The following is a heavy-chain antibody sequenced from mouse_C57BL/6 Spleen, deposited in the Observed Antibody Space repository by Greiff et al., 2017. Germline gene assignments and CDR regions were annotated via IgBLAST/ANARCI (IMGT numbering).Heavy chain of an antibody. CDR3: ERSPYRQNSEHYRYFDG. V-gene: IGHV1-7*01. D-gene: IGHD3-1*01. Sequence: QVQLKQSGAELAKPGASVKLSCKASGYTFTSYWMHWVKQRPGKGLEWIGYINPSSGYTKYNQKFKDKATLTADKSSSTAYMQLSSLTYVDSAVYDCERSPYRQNSEHYRYFDGWGTGATVTVST. CDR2: INPSSGYT. J-gene: IGHJ1*03. CDR1: GYTFTSYW.